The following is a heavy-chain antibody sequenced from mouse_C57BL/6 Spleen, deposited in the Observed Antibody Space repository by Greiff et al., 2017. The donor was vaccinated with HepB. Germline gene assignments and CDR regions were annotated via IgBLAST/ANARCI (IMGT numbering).Heavy chain of an antibody. J-gene: IGHJ2*01. V-gene: IGHV1-64*01. CDR1: GYTFTSYW. CDR3: ALIYYGYDGGFDY. Sequence: QVQLQQPGAELVKPGASVKLSCKASGYTFTSYWMHWVKQRPGQGLEWIGMIHPNSGSTNYNEKFKSKATLTVDKSSSTAYMQLSSLTSEDSAVYYSALIYYGYDGGFDYWGQGTTLTVSS. D-gene: IGHD2-2*01. CDR2: IHPNSGST.